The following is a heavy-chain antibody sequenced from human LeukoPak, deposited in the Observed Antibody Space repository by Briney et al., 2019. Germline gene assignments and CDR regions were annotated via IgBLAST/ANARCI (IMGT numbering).Heavy chain of an antibody. CDR1: GYIFTNYW. V-gene: IGHV5-51*01. Sequence: PGESLKISCRGSGYIFTNYWIGWVRQMPGKGLEGMGIIYPGDSKTRYSPSFQGQVTISADKSISTAYLQWSSLKASDTAMYHCARQGLLHCSTTSCYNNWFDPWGQGTLVTVSS. CDR3: ARQGLLHCSTTSCYNNWFDP. CDR2: IYPGDSKT. J-gene: IGHJ5*02. D-gene: IGHD2-2*01.